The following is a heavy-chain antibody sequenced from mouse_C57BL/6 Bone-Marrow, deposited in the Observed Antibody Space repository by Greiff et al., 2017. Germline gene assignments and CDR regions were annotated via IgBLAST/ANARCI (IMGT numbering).Heavy chain of an antibody. CDR1: GYSITSGYD. CDR3: ARAGSSYDYFDY. J-gene: IGHJ2*01. D-gene: IGHD1-1*01. Sequence: EVMLVESGPGMVKPSQSLSLTCTVTGYSITSGYDWHWIRHFPGNKLEWMGYISYSGSTNYNPSLKSRISITHDTSKNHFFLKLNSVTTEDTATYYCARAGSSYDYFDYWGQGTTLTVSS. V-gene: IGHV3-1*01. CDR2: ISYSGST.